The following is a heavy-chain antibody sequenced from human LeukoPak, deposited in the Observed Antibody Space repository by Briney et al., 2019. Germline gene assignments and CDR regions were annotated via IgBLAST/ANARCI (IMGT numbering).Heavy chain of an antibody. CDR1: GGSISNYY. CDR2: IYYSGST. D-gene: IGHD2-2*01. V-gene: IGHV4-59*01. Sequence: SETLSLTCTVSGGSISNYYCSWIRQPPGKGLEWIGYIYYSGSTNYNPSLKSRVTISVDTSKNQFSLKLSSVTAADTAVYYWARGVSSTSCSRWGQGILVTVSS. CDR3: ARGVSSTSCSR. J-gene: IGHJ4*02.